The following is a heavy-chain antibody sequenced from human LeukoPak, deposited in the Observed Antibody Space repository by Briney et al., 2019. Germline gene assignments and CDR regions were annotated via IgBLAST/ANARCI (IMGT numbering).Heavy chain of an antibody. CDR1: GGSFSGYY. Sequence: PSETLSLTCAVYGGSFSGYYWSWIRQPPGKGLEWIGEINHSGSTNYNSSLKSRVTISVDTSKNQFSLKLSSVTAADTAVYYCASPSVYCSGGSCYSPYDYWGQGTLVTVSS. V-gene: IGHV4-34*01. D-gene: IGHD2-15*01. CDR3: ASPSVYCSGGSCYSPYDY. CDR2: INHSGST. J-gene: IGHJ4*02.